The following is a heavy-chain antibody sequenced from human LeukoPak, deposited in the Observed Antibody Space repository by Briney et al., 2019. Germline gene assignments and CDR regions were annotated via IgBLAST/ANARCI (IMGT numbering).Heavy chain of an antibody. CDR2: ISGSGGST. Sequence: GGSLRLSCAASGFTFSSYAMSWVRQAPGKGLEWVSAISGSGGSTYYADSVKGRFTISRDNSKNTLYLQMNSLRAEDTAVYYCAKDTAHYSITPGDAFDIWGQGTMVTVSS. V-gene: IGHV3-23*01. J-gene: IGHJ3*02. CDR1: GFTFSSYA. D-gene: IGHD1-14*01. CDR3: AKDTAHYSITPGDAFDI.